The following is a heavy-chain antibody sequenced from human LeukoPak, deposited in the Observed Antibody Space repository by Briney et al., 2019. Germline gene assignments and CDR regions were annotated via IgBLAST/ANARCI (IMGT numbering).Heavy chain of an antibody. V-gene: IGHV4-59*01. CDR1: GGSISSYY. CDR2: MYYSGTS. CDR3: ARDRDRLDY. Sequence: KPSETLSLTCTVSGGSISSYYWSWIRQPPGKGLEWIGYMYYSGTSNYNPSLKSRVTISVDTSKNQFSLKLSSLTAADTAVYYCARDRDRLDYWGQGTLVTVSS. D-gene: IGHD3-22*01. J-gene: IGHJ4*02.